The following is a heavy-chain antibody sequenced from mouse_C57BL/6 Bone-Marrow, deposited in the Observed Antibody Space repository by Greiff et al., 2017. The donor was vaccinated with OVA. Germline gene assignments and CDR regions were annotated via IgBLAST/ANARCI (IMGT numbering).Heavy chain of an antibody. D-gene: IGHD2-3*01. CDR2: ISGGGGNT. CDR3: ASDLSAYAMDY. V-gene: IGHV5-9*01. J-gene: IGHJ4*01. Sequence: EVQLVESGGGLVKPGGSLKLSCAASGFTFSSYTMSWVRQTPEQRLEWVATISGGGGNTYYPDSVKGRFTISTDNAKNTLYLQMSSLRSEDTALYYCASDLSAYAMDYWGQGTSVTVSS. CDR1: GFTFSSYT.